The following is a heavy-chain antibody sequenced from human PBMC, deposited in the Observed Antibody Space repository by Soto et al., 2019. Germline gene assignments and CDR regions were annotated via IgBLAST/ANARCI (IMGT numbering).Heavy chain of an antibody. CDR2: IYSGGST. V-gene: IGHV3-66*01. CDR1: GFTVSSNY. D-gene: IGHD3-3*01. Sequence: GGSLRLSCAASGFTVSSNYMSWVRQAPGKGLEWVSVIYSGGSTYYADSVKGRFTISRDNSKNTLYLQMNSLRAEDTAVYYCARDRRFFMDYYYYYMDVWGKGTTVTVSS. J-gene: IGHJ6*03. CDR3: ARDRRFFMDYYYYYMDV.